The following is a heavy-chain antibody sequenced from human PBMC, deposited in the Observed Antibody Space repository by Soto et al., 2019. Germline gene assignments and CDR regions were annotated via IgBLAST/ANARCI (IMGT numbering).Heavy chain of an antibody. CDR3: ARADCTNGVCYRVWFDP. D-gene: IGHD2-8*01. Sequence: ASVKVSCRASGYTFTSYGISWVRQAPGQGPEWMGWISAYNGNTNYAQKLQGRVTMTTDTSTSTAYMELRSLRSDDTAVYYCARADCTNGVCYRVWFDPWGQGTLVTVSS. V-gene: IGHV1-18*01. CDR1: GYTFTSYG. J-gene: IGHJ5*02. CDR2: ISAYNGNT.